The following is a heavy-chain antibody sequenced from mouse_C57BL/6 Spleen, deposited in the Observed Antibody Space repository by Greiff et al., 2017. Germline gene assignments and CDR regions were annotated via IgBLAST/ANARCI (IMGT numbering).Heavy chain of an antibody. V-gene: IGHV1-74*01. Sequence: QVQLQQPGAELVKPGASVKVSCKASGYTFTGYWMHWVKQRPGQGLEWIGRIHPSDSDTNYNQKFKGKATLTVDKSSSTAYMQLISLTSEDSAVYYCAWTARATSYYFDYWGQGTTLTVSS. CDR3: AWTARATSYYFDY. D-gene: IGHD3-2*01. CDR2: IHPSDSDT. CDR1: GYTFTGYW. J-gene: IGHJ2*01.